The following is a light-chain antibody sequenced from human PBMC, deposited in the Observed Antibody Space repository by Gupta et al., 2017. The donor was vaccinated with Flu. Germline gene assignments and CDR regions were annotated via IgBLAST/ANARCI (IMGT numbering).Light chain of an antibody. Sequence: EVVLTQSPATLSSLPAEGAVISCGTTRRVSTTYVAWYQQRRGLAPRLLIYDASRRATGTPDRFSGSGSGTDFTLTISRLEPEDFALYYCQQYGSSPPVTFGQGTKLEIK. CDR1: RRVSTTY. CDR2: DAS. J-gene: IGKJ2*01. CDR3: QQYGSSPPVT. V-gene: IGKV3D-20*01.